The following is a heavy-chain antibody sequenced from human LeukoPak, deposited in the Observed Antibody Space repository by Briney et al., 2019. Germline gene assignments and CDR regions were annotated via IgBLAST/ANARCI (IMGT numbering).Heavy chain of an antibody. V-gene: IGHV3-15*01. CDR2: KSKAEGETK. D-gene: IGHD1-20*01. J-gene: IGHJ4*02. CDR1: RITFSNAW. Sequence: GGSLRLSCAVSRITFSNAWPSWVRQAPGTGLEWVGRKSKAEGETKEYAASVKGRFTISRDNSRSRLYLQMSSLKTEDTAVYYCATGVVTGTSRWGQGTLVAVSS. CDR3: ATGVVTGTSR.